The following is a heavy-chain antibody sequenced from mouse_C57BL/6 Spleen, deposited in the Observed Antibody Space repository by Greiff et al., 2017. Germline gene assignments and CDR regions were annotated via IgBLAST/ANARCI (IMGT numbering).Heavy chain of an antibody. V-gene: IGHV2-5*01. D-gene: IGHD1-1*01. Sequence: QVQLKESGPGLVQPSQSLSITCTVSGFSLTSYGVHWVRQSPGKGLEWLGVIWSGGSTDYNAAFMYRLRITKDNSKSQVFFKMNSLQADDTAIYYCAKESITTVVTNWYFDVWGTGTTVTVSS. J-gene: IGHJ1*03. CDR1: GFSLTSYG. CDR3: AKESITTVVTNWYFDV. CDR2: IWSGGST.